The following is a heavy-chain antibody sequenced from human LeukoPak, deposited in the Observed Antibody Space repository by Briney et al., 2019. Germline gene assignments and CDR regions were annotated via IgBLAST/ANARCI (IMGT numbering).Heavy chain of an antibody. J-gene: IGHJ4*02. CDR2: IYYSGST. CDR3: AREGSYDSSGYYYFY. CDR1: GGSISSGDYY. Sequence: SQTLSLTCTVSGGSISSGDYYWSWIRQPPGKGLEWIGYIYYSGSTYYNPSLKGRVTISVDTSKNQFSLKLSSVTAADTAVYYCAREGSYDSSGYYYFYWGQGTLVTVSS. D-gene: IGHD3-22*01. V-gene: IGHV4-30-4*01.